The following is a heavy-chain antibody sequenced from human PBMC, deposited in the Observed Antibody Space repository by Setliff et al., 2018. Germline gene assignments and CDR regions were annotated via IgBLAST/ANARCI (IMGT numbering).Heavy chain of an antibody. CDR3: ARQSWDYYYMDV. CDR1: GGSVTNNNYY. CDR2: TSYSGTT. D-gene: IGHD7-27*01. V-gene: IGHV4-31*01. Sequence: SETLSLTCTVSGGSVTNNNYYWTWIRRHPRKGLEWLGYTSYSGTTHYNVALVNLLAISVDTSKKQFQFALKVYLVTAADTAGYFCARQSWDYYYMDVWGKGTTVTVSS. J-gene: IGHJ6*03.